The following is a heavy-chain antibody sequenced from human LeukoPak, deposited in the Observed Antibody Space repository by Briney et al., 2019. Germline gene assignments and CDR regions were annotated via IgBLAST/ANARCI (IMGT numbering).Heavy chain of an antibody. CDR3: ARGITMVRGAEPYYFDY. J-gene: IGHJ4*02. CDR2: TYYSGST. Sequence: SETLSLTCTVSGGSISSYYWSWIRQPPGKGLEWIGYTYYSGSTNYNPSLKSRVTISVDTSKNQFSLKLSSVTAADTAVYYCARGITMVRGAEPYYFDYWGQGTLVTVSS. CDR1: GGSISSYY. D-gene: IGHD3-10*01. V-gene: IGHV4-59*01.